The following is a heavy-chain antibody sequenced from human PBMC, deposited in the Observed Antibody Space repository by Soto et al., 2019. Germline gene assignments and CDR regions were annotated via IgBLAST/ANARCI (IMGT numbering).Heavy chain of an antibody. CDR2: IYYSGST. D-gene: IGHD3-22*01. CDR1: GGSLDSGDYY. V-gene: IGHV4-30-4*02. CDR3: ARMNYYDTSGYPFDY. Sequence: SETLSLTCTVSGGSLDSGDYYWNWIRQPPGKGLEWIGYIYYSGSTYYNPSLKSRVTISVDTSKNQFSLKLNSVTAADTAVYYCARMNYYDTSGYPFDYWGQGMMVTVSS. J-gene: IGHJ4*02.